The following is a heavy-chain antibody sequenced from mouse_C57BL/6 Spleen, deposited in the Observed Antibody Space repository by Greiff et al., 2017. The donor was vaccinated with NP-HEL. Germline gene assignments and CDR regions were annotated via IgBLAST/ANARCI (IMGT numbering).Heavy chain of an antibody. CDR1: GYTFTSYG. CDR2: IYPRSGNT. Sequence: QVQLQQSGAELARPGASVKLSCKASGYTFTSYGISWVKQRTGQGLEWIGEIYPRSGNTYYNEKFKGKATLTADKSSSTAYMELRSLTSEDSAVYFWARGFTTTVVDRGAWFAYWGQGTLVTVSA. CDR3: ARGFTTTVVDRGAWFAY. J-gene: IGHJ3*01. V-gene: IGHV1-81*01. D-gene: IGHD1-1*01.